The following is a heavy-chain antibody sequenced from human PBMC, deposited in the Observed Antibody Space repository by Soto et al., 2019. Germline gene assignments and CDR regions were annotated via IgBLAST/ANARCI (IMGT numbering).Heavy chain of an antibody. CDR1: GGSISSYY. CDR3: ARDGIQLWNYYGMDA. CDR2: IYTSGST. D-gene: IGHD5-18*01. Sequence: SQTLSLTCTVSGGSISSYYWSWIRQPAGKGLEWIGRIYTSGSTNYNPSLKSRVTMSVDTSKNQFSLKLSSVNAADTAVYYCARDGIQLWNYYGMDAWGQGTTVTVSS. V-gene: IGHV4-4*07. J-gene: IGHJ6*02.